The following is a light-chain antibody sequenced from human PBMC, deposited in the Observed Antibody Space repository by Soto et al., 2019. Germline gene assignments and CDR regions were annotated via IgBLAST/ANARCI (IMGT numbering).Light chain of an antibody. Sequence: EIMLTQSPATLSLSPGERATLSCRASQSVSSYLAWYQQKPGQAPRLLIYDASNRATGIPARFSGSGSGTDFTLTISGLEPEDFAVYYCQQRSSWPLTFGGGTKVELK. V-gene: IGKV3-11*01. CDR2: DAS. CDR3: QQRSSWPLT. J-gene: IGKJ4*01. CDR1: QSVSSY.